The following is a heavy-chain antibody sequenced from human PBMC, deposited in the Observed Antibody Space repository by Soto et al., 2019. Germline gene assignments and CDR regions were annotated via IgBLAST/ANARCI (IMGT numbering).Heavy chain of an antibody. CDR2: IYYSGST. CDR3: ARLSPYYDFWSGNYNWFDP. Sequence: SETLSLTCTVSGGSISSSSNSWGWIRQPPGKGLEWIGSIYYSGSTYYNPSLKSQVTISVDTSKNQFSLKLSSVTAADTAVYYCARLSPYYDFWSGNYNWFDPWGQGTLVTVSS. D-gene: IGHD3-3*01. CDR1: GGSISSSSNS. J-gene: IGHJ5*02. V-gene: IGHV4-39*01.